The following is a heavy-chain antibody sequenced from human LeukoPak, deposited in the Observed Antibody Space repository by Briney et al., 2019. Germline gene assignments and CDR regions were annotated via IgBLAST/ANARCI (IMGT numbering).Heavy chain of an antibody. CDR1: GDSFNTFY. CDR3: ARVLGWSGYYNDHYYYMDV. Sequence: SETLSLTCAVSGDSFNTFYWGWIRQPPGKGLEWIGQIKYTGRTDYNPSLKSRVTISIDTSNIQFSLKVRSVTAADTAVYYCARVLGWSGYYNDHYYYMDVWDKGTTVTVSS. CDR2: IKYTGRT. D-gene: IGHD3-3*01. V-gene: IGHV4-34*01. J-gene: IGHJ6*03.